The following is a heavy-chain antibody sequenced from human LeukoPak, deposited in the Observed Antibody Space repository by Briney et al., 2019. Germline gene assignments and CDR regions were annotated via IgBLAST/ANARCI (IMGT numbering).Heavy chain of an antibody. V-gene: IGHV3-21*01. CDR1: GFTFSSYS. CDR2: ITSSSSYI. Sequence: GGSLRLSCVASGFTFSSYSMNWVRQALGKGLEWVSSITSSSSYIYYADSVKGRFTISRDNAKNSLYLQMNSLRAEDTAVYYCARDSDVGYWGQGTLVTVSS. CDR3: ARDSDVGY. J-gene: IGHJ4*02.